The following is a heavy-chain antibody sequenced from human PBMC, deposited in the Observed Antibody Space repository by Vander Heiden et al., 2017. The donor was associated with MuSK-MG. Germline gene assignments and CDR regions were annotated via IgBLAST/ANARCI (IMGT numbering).Heavy chain of an antibody. J-gene: IGHJ6*02. CDR3: ATGEGATQYYYSGLDV. CDR1: GQSITETF. V-gene: IGHV1-24*01. CDR2: FLTAEGRT. Sequence: QDQLAQSGSEVRRPGAQVEVPCKGLGQSITETFLHWVLRGPGKEPEWIGGFLTAEGRTVYAQRFRGRVTMTEDTSTDTAYMELRSLRSDVAAVYYCATGEGATQYYYSGLDVWGQGTTVTVS.